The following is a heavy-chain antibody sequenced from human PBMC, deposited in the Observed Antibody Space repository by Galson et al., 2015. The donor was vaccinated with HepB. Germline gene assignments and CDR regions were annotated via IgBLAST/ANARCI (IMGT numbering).Heavy chain of an antibody. Sequence: SLRLSCAASGFTFSSYDMHWVRQATGKGLEWVSAIGTAGDPYYPGSVKGRFTISRENAKNSLYLQMNSLRAGDTAVYYCARDFLLIITMIVVVIIFGSGSDAFDIWGQGTMVTVSS. CDR2: IGTAGDP. CDR1: GFTFSSYD. CDR3: ARDFLLIITMIVVVIIFGSGSDAFDI. J-gene: IGHJ3*02. V-gene: IGHV3-13*05. D-gene: IGHD3-22*01.